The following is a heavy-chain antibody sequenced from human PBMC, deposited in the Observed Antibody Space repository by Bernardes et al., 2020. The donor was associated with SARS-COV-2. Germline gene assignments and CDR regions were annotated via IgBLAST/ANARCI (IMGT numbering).Heavy chain of an antibody. Sequence: SETLSLTCAVYGGSFSGYYWSWIRQPPGKGLEWIGEINHSGSTNYNPSLKSRVTISVDTSKNQFSLKLSSVTAADTAVYYCARVKSLVRIAASPRGDSFAIWGQGRMVTVSS. J-gene: IGHJ3*02. CDR3: ARVKSLVRIAASPRGDSFAI. CDR1: GGSFSGYY. CDR2: INHSGST. V-gene: IGHV4-34*01. D-gene: IGHD6-6*01.